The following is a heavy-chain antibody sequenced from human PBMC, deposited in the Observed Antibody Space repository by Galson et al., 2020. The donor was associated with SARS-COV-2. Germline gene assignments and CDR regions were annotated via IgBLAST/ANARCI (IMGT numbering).Heavy chain of an antibody. CDR2: IDHSGST. J-gene: IGHJ4*02. D-gene: IGHD4-17*01. V-gene: IGHV4-34*01. CDR3: ARARYGDHIMHV. Sequence: SETLSLTCAVYGGSFINYYWTWIRQSPGRGLEWIGEIDHSGSTNYNPSLESRVTISVDPSKNQFSLKLTSVTAADTAVYYCARARYGDHIMHVWDRGTMVTVSS. CDR1: GGSFINYY.